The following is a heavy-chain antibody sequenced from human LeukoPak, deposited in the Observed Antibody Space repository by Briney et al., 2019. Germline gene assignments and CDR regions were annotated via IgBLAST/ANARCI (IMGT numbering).Heavy chain of an antibody. CDR2: IYYSGST. CDR3: ARSRSGSNYFDY. CDR1: GGSISSYY. V-gene: IGHV4-59*01. D-gene: IGHD3-22*01. Sequence: SKTLSLTCTVSGGSISSYYWSWIRQPPGKGLEWIGYIYYSGSTNCNPSLKSRVTISVDTSKNQFSLKLSSVTAADTAVYYCARSRSGSNYFDYWGQGTLVTVSS. J-gene: IGHJ4*02.